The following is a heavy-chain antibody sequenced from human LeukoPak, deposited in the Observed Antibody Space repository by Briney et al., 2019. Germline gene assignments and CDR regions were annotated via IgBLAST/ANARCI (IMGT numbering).Heavy chain of an antibody. Sequence: PGGSLRLSCAAYGFTFSSYSMSWVRQAPGKGLEWVSDISGSGGSTYYADSVKGRFTISRDNSKNTLYLQMNSLRAEDTAVYYCADIAVAGTANDYWGQGTLVTVSS. V-gene: IGHV3-23*01. D-gene: IGHD6-19*01. CDR1: GFTFSSYS. CDR3: ADIAVAGTANDY. J-gene: IGHJ4*02. CDR2: ISGSGGST.